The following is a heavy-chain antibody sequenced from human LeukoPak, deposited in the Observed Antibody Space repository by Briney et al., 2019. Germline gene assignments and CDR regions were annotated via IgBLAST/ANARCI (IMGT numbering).Heavy chain of an antibody. V-gene: IGHV3-30*04. CDR2: ISYFGSNK. D-gene: IGHD6-19*01. Sequence: GGPLRLSCSASWFTFSYYNILWVRPALGKGRDWVAVISYFGSNKWHEDSVKGRFTISRDNSKNMLYLQLSSLRDEDTAVYYCARDQWPIDTFDIWGQGTMVTVSS. J-gene: IGHJ3*02. CDR1: WFTFSYYN. CDR3: ARDQWPIDTFDI.